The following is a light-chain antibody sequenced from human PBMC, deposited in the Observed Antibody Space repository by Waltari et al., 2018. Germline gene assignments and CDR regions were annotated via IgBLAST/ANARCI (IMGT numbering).Light chain of an antibody. J-gene: IGKJ2*01. CDR2: GAS. V-gene: IGKV3-20*01. CDR3: QQYGSSLMYT. CDR1: QSVSRNY. Sequence: EIVLTQSPGTLSVSPGERATLSCRASQSVSRNYFAWYQQKPGQAPRRLIYGASIRATGIPDRFSGSGSGTDFTLTISRLEPEDSAVYYCQQYGSSLMYTFGQGTKLEIK.